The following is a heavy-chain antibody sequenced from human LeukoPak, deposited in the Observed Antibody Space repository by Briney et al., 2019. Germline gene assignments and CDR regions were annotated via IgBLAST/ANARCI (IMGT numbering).Heavy chain of an antibody. CDR2: ISYDGSNK. J-gene: IGHJ6*02. CDR3: ARDGSDTAMAPYYYYGMDV. D-gene: IGHD5-18*01. Sequence: GGSLRLSCAASGFTFSSYAMHWVRQAPGKGLEWVAVISYDGSNKYYADSVKGRFTISRGNSKNTLYLQMNSLRAEDTAVYYCARDGSDTAMAPYYYYGMDVWGQGTRSPSP. V-gene: IGHV3-30-3*01. CDR1: GFTFSSYA.